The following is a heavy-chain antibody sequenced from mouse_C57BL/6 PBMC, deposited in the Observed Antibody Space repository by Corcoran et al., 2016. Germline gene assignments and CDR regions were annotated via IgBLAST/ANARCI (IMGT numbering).Heavy chain of an antibody. V-gene: IGHV1-84*01. D-gene: IGHD1-1*02. CDR1: GYTFTDYY. Sequence: QIQLQQSGPELVKPGASVKISCKASGYTFTDYYINWVKQRPGQGLEWIGWIYPGSGNTKYNEKFKGKSTLTVDTSSSTAYMQLRSLTSEDSAVYFCARDYYSAWFAYWGQGTLVTVSA. CDR3: ARDYYSAWFAY. CDR2: IYPGSGNT. J-gene: IGHJ3*01.